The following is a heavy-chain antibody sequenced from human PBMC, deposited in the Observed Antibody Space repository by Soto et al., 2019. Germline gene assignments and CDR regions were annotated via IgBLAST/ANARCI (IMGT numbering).Heavy chain of an antibody. D-gene: IGHD3-3*01. CDR1: GFSFSIYA. Sequence: GGSLRLSCAASGFSFSIYAMTWVRQAPGRGLEWVSVIYSGGSTYYADSVKGRFTISRDNSKNTLYLQMNSLRAEDTAVYYCARDLVKWYDFPYGMDVWGQGTTVTVSS. J-gene: IGHJ6*02. CDR2: IYSGGST. CDR3: ARDLVKWYDFPYGMDV. V-gene: IGHV3-53*01.